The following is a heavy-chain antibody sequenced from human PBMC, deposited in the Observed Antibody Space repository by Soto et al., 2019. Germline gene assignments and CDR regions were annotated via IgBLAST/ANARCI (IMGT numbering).Heavy chain of an antibody. CDR2: IKQDGSEK. D-gene: IGHD6-13*01. V-gene: IGHV3-7*01. CDR1: GFTFSSYW. J-gene: IGHJ4*02. Sequence: EVQLVESGGGLVQPGGSLRLSCAASGFTFSSYWMNWVRQAPGKGLEWVANIKQDGSEKYYVDSVKGRFTISRDNTKNSLYLQMNSLRAEDTAVYYCAREQVQVVTPDYWGQGTLVTVSS. CDR3: AREQVQVVTPDY.